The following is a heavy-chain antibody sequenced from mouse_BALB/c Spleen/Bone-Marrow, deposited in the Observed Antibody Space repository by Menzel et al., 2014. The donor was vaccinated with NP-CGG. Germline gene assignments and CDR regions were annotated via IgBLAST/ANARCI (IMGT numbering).Heavy chain of an antibody. V-gene: IGHV4-1*02. J-gene: IGHJ3*01. CDR2: INPDSSTI. CDR1: GFDFSGYW. CDR3: ARLGYYGGFAY. D-gene: IGHD2-3*01. Sequence: VQLQQSGGGLVQPGGSLKLSCAASGFDFSGYWMSWVRQAPGKGLEWIGEINPDSSTINYTPSLKDRFIISRDNAKNTLYLQMSKVRSEDTALYYCARLGYYGGFAYWGHGTLVTVSA.